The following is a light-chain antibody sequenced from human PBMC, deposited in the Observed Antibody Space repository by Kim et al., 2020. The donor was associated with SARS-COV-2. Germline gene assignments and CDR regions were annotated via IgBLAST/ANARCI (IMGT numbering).Light chain of an antibody. CDR2: QDS. V-gene: IGLV3-1*01. CDR3: QAWDSSTGVV. Sequence: SYELTQPPSVSVSPGQTVSITCSGDKLGDKYACWYQQKPGQSPVLVIYQDSKRPSGIPGRFSGSNSGNTATLTISGTQAMDEADYYCQAWDSSTGVVFGGGTQLTVL. CDR1: KLGDKY. J-gene: IGLJ2*01.